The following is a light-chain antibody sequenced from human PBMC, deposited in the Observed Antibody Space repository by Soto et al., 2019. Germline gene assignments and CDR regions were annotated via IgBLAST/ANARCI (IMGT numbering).Light chain of an antibody. CDR3: AAWDDSLDAPV. Sequence: QSVLTQPLSASGTPGQRVTISCSGSSSNIGSNTVNWYQQVPGTAPKLLIYANNQRPSGVPDRFSGSKSGTSASLAISGLQSEDEADYYCAAWDDSLDAPVFGGGTKLTVL. V-gene: IGLV1-44*01. J-gene: IGLJ3*02. CDR1: SSNIGSNT. CDR2: ANN.